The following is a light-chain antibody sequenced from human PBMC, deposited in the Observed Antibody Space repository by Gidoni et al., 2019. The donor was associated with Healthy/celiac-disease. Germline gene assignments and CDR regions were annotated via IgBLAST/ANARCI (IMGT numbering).Light chain of an antibody. CDR2: YDS. CDR3: QVWDSSSDHHV. V-gene: IGLV3-21*04. J-gene: IGLJ1*01. Sequence: YVTTPPPSVSGAPVKTARITCGGNNIGSKSVHWYQQKPGQAPVLVIYYDSDRPSGIPERFSGSNSGNTATLTISRVEAGDEADYYCQVWDSSSDHHVFGTGTKVTVL. CDR1: NIGSKS.